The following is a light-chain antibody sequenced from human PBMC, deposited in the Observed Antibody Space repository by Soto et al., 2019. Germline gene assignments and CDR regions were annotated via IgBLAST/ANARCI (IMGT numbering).Light chain of an antibody. J-gene: IGKJ1*01. CDR2: KAS. CDR1: QTISSW. Sequence: ITQSPATLSVSPGGRATLSCRASQTISSWLAWYQQKPGKAPKLLIYKASTLKSGVPSRFSGSGSGTEFTLTISSLQPDDFATYYCQHYNSYSEAFGQGTKVDIK. V-gene: IGKV1-5*03. CDR3: QHYNSYSEA.